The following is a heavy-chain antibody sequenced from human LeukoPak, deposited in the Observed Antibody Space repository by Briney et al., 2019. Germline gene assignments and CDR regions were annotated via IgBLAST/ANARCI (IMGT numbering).Heavy chain of an antibody. Sequence: GGSPRLSCAASGFTSTNAWMNWVRQAPGKGLEWVGRIKSKADGETIDYAAPVKGRFTFSRDDSKNMLYLQMNSLKSGDTAVYYCTRIFRTAHFDYWGQGTPVTVSS. J-gene: IGHJ4*02. V-gene: IGHV3-15*07. D-gene: IGHD2/OR15-2a*01. CDR1: GFTSTNAW. CDR2: IKSKADGETI. CDR3: TRIFRTAHFDY.